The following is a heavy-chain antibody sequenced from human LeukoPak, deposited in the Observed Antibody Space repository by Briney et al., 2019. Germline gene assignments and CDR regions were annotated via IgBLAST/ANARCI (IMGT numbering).Heavy chain of an antibody. V-gene: IGHV4-59*08. Sequence: PSETLSLTCTVSGGSISSYYWSWIRQPPGKGMEWIGYIYYCGSTNYNPSLKSRVTISVDTSKHQFSLKLSSVTAADTAVYYCARHASYYGSGSYGAFDIWGQGTMVTVSS. D-gene: IGHD3-10*01. CDR1: GGSISSYY. CDR3: ARHASYYGSGSYGAFDI. CDR2: IYYCGST. J-gene: IGHJ3*02.